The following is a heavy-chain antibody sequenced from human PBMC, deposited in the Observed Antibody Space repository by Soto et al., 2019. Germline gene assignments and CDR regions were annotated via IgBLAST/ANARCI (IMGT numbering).Heavy chain of an antibody. CDR3: AKDRETALRDYGLFDY. V-gene: IGHV3-30*18. D-gene: IGHD4-17*01. CDR1: GFTFSSYG. J-gene: IGHJ4*02. Sequence: GGSLRLSCAASGFTFSSYGMHWVRQAPGKGLEWVAVISYDGSNKYYADSVKGRFTISRDNSKNTLYLQMNSLRAEDTAVYYCAKDRETALRDYGLFDYWGQGTLVTVSS. CDR2: ISYDGSNK.